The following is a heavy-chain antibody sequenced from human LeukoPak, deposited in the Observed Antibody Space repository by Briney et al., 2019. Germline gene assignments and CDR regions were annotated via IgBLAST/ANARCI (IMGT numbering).Heavy chain of an antibody. D-gene: IGHD3-10*01. V-gene: IGHV4-61*02. CDR3: ARDVYYYDSGSYYPYKYFDP. Sequence: SETLSLTCTVSGGSISSGSYYWSWIRQPAGKGLEWIGRIFASGSTSYNPSLKSRVIISVDMSKNQFSLKLRSVTAADTAVYYCARDVYYYDSGSYYPYKYFDPWDQGTLVTVSS. J-gene: IGHJ5*02. CDR1: GGSISSGSYY. CDR2: IFASGST.